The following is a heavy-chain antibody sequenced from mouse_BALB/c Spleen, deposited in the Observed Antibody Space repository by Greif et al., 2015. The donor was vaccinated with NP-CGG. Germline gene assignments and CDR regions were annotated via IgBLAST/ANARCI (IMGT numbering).Heavy chain of an antibody. CDR1: GFTFSSFG. J-gene: IGHJ2*01. V-gene: IGHV5-17*02. Sequence: EVKLVESGGGLVQPGGSRKLSCAASGFTFSSFGMHWVRQAPEKGLEWVAYISSGSSTIYYADTVKGRFTISRDNPKNTLSLQMTSLRSEDTAMYYCARYYGSSYDYWGQGTTLTVSS. CDR2: ISSGSSTI. D-gene: IGHD1-1*01. CDR3: ARYYGSSYDY.